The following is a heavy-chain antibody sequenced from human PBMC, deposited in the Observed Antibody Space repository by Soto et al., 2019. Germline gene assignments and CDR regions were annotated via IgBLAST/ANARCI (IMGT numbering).Heavy chain of an antibody. CDR3: ARQAKGYLDY. V-gene: IGHV4-59*01. D-gene: IGHD3-16*02. J-gene: IGHJ4*02. CDR2: IYYGGST. CDR1: GGSISSYY. Sequence: PSETLSLTCTVSGGSISSYYWSWIRQPPGKGLEWIGYIYYGGSTNYNPSLKSRVTISVDTSKNQFSLKLSSVTAADTAVYYCARQAKGYLDYWGQGTLVTVSS.